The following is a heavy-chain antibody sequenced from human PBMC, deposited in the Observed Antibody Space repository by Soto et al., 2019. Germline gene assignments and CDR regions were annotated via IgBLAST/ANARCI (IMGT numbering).Heavy chain of an antibody. V-gene: IGHV1-8*01. D-gene: IGHD6-13*01. CDR2: MNPNSGNT. Sequence: ASVKVTCKASGYTFTSYDINWVRQATGQGLEWMGWMNPNSGNTGYAQKFQGRVTMTRDTSTSTVYMELSSLRSEDTAVYYCARTAAAGTKDYYYYYGMDVWGQGTTVTVSS. CDR1: GYTFTSYD. J-gene: IGHJ6*02. CDR3: ARTAAAGTKDYYYYYGMDV.